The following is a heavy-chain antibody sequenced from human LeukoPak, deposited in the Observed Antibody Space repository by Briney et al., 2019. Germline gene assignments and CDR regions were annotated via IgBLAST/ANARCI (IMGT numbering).Heavy chain of an antibody. CDR1: GGTFSSYA. J-gene: IGHJ4*02. Sequence: SVKVSCKASGGTFSSYAISWVRQAPGQGLEWMGGIIPIFGTANYAQKFQGRVTITADESTSTAYMELSSLRSEDTAVYYCARDKTPPVLGPPDYFDYWGQGTLVTVSS. CDR2: IIPIFGTA. D-gene: IGHD2/OR15-2a*01. CDR3: ARDKTPPVLGPPDYFDY. V-gene: IGHV1-69*01.